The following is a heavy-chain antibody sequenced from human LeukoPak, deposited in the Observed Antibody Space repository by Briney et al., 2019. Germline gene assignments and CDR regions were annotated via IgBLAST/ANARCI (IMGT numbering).Heavy chain of an antibody. CDR3: ARDSRSYYDILTGYYYFDY. D-gene: IGHD3-9*01. Sequence: GASVKVSCKASGYTFTSYYMHWVRQAPGQGLEWMGGIIPIFGTANYAQKFQGRVTITADESTSTAYMELSSLRSEDTAVYYCARDSRSYYDILTGYYYFDYWGQGTLVTVSS. J-gene: IGHJ4*02. CDR1: GYTFTSYY. CDR2: IIPIFGTA. V-gene: IGHV1-69*13.